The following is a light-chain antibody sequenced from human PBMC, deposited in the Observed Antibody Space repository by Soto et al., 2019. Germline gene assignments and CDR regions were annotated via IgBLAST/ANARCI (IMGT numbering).Light chain of an antibody. V-gene: IGKV1-5*03. Sequence: DIQMTQSPSTLSASVGDRVTITCRASQSISSWLAWYQQKPGKAPKLLIYKASILESGVPSRFSGSGSGREFTLTISSLQPDDFATYYCQQYNDYPWTFGQGTKVEIK. J-gene: IGKJ1*01. CDR3: QQYNDYPWT. CDR2: KAS. CDR1: QSISSW.